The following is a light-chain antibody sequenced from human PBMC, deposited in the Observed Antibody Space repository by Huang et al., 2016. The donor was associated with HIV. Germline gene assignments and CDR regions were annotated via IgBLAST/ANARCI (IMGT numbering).Light chain of an antibody. CDR1: QSVNNNY. V-gene: IGKV3-20*01. CDR2: RAS. J-gene: IGKJ2*03. Sequence: EILLTQSPDTLSLSPGARATLSGRASQSVNNNYLAWYQQKPGQAPRLLIYRASTRATGIPDRFSGSGSGTDFTLTISRLEPDDFAVYYCQQFGSSPPYSFGQGTKLEIK. CDR3: QQFGSSPPYS.